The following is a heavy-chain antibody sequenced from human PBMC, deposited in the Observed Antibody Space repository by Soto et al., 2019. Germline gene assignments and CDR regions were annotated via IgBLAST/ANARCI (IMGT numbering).Heavy chain of an antibody. D-gene: IGHD6-13*01. CDR2: IYYSGST. J-gene: IGHJ4*02. Sequence: SETLSLTCTVSGGSISSGGYYWSWIRQHPGKGLEWIGYIYYSGSTYYNPSLKSRVTISVDTSKNQFSLKLSSVTAADTAVYYCAREAAAGKIVFDYWGQGTLVTVSS. CDR3: AREAAAGKIVFDY. V-gene: IGHV4-31*03. CDR1: GGSISSGGYY.